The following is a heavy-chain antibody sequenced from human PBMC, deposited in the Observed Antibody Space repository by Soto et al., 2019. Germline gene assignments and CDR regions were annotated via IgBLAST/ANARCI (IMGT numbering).Heavy chain of an antibody. CDR1: GGSISSSSYY. CDR2: IYYSGST. D-gene: IGHD4-17*01. CDR3: ARHSYGDPFDY. Sequence: QLQLQESGPGLVKPSETLSLTCTVSGGSISSSSYYWGWIRQPPGKGLEWIGSIYYSGSTYYNPSLKSRVTISVDTSKNQFSLKLSSVTAADTAVYHCARHSYGDPFDYWGQGTLVTVSS. V-gene: IGHV4-39*01. J-gene: IGHJ4*02.